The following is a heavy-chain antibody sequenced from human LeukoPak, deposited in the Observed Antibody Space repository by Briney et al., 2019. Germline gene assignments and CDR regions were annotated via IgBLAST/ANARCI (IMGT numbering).Heavy chain of an antibody. J-gene: IGHJ5*02. V-gene: IGHV1-2*02. D-gene: IGHD6-13*01. CDR1: GYTLTSYY. CDR3: ARRGIAAVGFDP. CDR2: INPNSGGT. Sequence: ASVKVSCKASGYTLTSYYMHWVRQAPGQGLEWMGWINPNSGGTNYAQKFQGRVTMTRDTSISTAYMELSRLRSDDTAVYYCARRGIAAVGFDPWGQGTLVTVPS.